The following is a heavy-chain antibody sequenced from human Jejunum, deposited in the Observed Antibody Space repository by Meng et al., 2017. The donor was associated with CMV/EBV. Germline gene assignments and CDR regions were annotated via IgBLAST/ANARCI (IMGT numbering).Heavy chain of an antibody. D-gene: IGHD3-16*02. CDR3: ARDWSETYDWGSHHYSPWPY. Sequence: YGMSWVRQAPGKGLEWVSSVAGNGWTYYSDSVKGRFIISRDSSTNTLNLQMHSLRVEDTALYYCARDWSETYDWGSHHYSPWPYWGQGTLVTVSS. V-gene: IGHV3-23*01. CDR2: VAGNGWT. J-gene: IGHJ1*01. CDR1: YG.